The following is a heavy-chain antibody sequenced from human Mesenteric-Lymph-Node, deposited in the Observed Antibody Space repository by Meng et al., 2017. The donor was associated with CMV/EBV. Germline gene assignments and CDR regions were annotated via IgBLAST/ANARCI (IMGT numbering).Heavy chain of an antibody. J-gene: IGHJ4*02. V-gene: IGHV1-8*02. Sequence: ASVKVSCKASGYTFTSYGITWVRQATGQGLEWMGWMNAKSGDTGYAQKFQGRVTMTRDTSITTAYMELSSLRSDDTAVYYCARGPFWSGHQPHYFDYWGQGTLVTVSS. CDR1: GYTFTSYG. CDR3: ARGPFWSGHQPHYFDY. CDR2: MNAKSGDT. D-gene: IGHD3-3*01.